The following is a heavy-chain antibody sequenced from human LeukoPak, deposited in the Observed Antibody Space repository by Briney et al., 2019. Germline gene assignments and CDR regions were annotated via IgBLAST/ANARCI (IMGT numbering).Heavy chain of an antibody. CDR1: GGSISSYY. D-gene: IGHD2-2*01. CDR3: ARDIDCSSTSCLDY. CDR2: IYTSGST. Sequence: EPSATLSLTCTVSGGSISSYYWSWIRQPAGKGLEWIGRIYTSGSTNYNPSLKSRVTMSVDTSKNQFSLKLSSVTAADTAVYYCARDIDCSSTSCLDYWGQGTLVAVSS. V-gene: IGHV4-4*07. J-gene: IGHJ4*02.